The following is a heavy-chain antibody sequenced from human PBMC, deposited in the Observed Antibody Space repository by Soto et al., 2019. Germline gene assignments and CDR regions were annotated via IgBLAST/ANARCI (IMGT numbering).Heavy chain of an antibody. D-gene: IGHD3-10*01. CDR3: ARYGTRGDW. J-gene: IGHJ5*01. CDR1: GFNFRMYE. CDR2: ISSSGLTT. V-gene: IGHV3-48*03. Sequence: GSLRLSCQASGFNFRMYEVHWVRKAPGKGLEWVSYISSSGLTTYYADFAEGRFTISRDNAKDSLYLHLNSLRVGDTAVCYCARYGTRGDWWGLGTQVTVSS.